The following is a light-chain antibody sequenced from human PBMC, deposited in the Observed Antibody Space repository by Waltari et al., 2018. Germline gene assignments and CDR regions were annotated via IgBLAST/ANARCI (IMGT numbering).Light chain of an antibody. CDR3: QQHGNSPSPT. V-gene: IGKV3-20*01. CDR2: GAS. J-gene: IGKJ4*01. CDR1: QSVSSNS. Sequence: EIVLTQSPGTLSLSPGERATLSCRASQSVSSNSLAWYQQKYGQAPRLLIYGASSRAPGIPDRFSGSGSGTDFTLTISRLEPEDFAVYYCQQHGNSPSPTFGGGTKVEIK.